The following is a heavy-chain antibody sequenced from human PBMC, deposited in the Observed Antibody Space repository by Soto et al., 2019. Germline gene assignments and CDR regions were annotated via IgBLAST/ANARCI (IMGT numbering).Heavy chain of an antibody. CDR2: IYHSGST. D-gene: IGHD2-21*01. CDR1: GGSIGSGGCS. Sequence: TLSLTCAVSGGSIGSGGCSWSCILQSPGKVLEWIGYIYHSGSTYYNPSLMSLVTISVDRSKSQFSLRLSSVTAAVTAVYYYARLGKYSQSLDPWGPGTLVTVSS. V-gene: IGHV4-30-2*06. CDR3: ARLGKYSQSLDP. J-gene: IGHJ5*01.